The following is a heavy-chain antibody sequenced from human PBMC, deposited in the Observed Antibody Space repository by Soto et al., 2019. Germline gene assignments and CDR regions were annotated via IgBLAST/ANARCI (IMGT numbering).Heavy chain of an antibody. Sequence: QVQLVESGGGVVQPGRSLRLSCAASGFTLRSNGMHWVRQAPGKGLEWVAITSYDGTNEYYADSVKGRFTISRDNSKNTVYLQMNSLRVEDTAVYYCVTGLWSGYSPFDYWGQGTLVTVSS. CDR3: VTGLWSGYSPFDY. CDR2: TSYDGTNE. V-gene: IGHV3-30*03. D-gene: IGHD3-3*01. CDR1: GFTLRSNG. J-gene: IGHJ4*02.